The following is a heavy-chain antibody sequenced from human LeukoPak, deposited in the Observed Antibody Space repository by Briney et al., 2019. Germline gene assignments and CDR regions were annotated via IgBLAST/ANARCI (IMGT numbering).Heavy chain of an antibody. D-gene: IGHD2-15*01. Sequence: PGGSLRLSCAASGFTFSNAWMSWVRQAPGKGLEWVDRIKSKTDGGTTDYAAPVKGRFTISRDDSKNTLYLQMNSLKTEDTAVYYCTTDVVVVAATPFDYWGQGTLVTVSS. CDR3: TTDVVVVAATPFDY. J-gene: IGHJ4*02. CDR1: GFTFSNAW. CDR2: IKSKTDGGTT. V-gene: IGHV3-15*01.